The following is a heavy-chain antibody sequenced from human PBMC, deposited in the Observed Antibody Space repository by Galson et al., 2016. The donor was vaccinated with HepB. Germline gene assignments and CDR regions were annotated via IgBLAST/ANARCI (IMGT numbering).Heavy chain of an antibody. CDR2: IYYTGTT. CDR1: GDSISSGGYY. V-gene: IGHV4-31*03. Sequence: TLSLTCSVSGDSISSGGYYWTWIRQHPGKGPEWIGYIYYTGTTFYKPSLKSRLKLSVDTSKNLFSLNLTSVTATDTAIYYCAANRGGSGSYDYWGQGTVVTVSS. CDR3: AANRGGSGSYDY. J-gene: IGHJ4*02. D-gene: IGHD3-10*01.